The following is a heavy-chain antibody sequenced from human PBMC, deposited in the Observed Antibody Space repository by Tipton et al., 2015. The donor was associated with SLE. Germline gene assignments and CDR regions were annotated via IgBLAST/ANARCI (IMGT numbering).Heavy chain of an antibody. CDR3: ASTIYDFWTT. CDR2: LYYSGTT. J-gene: IGHJ4*02. Sequence: TLSLTCPVSGVSIRSKTYYWGWIRQPPGKGLEWIGSLYYSGTTYYNPSLESRVTMSLETSKSQFSLRLTSVTAADTAVYYCASTIYDFWTTWGQGTLVTVSS. D-gene: IGHD3-3*01. CDR1: GVSIRSKTYY. V-gene: IGHV4-39*01.